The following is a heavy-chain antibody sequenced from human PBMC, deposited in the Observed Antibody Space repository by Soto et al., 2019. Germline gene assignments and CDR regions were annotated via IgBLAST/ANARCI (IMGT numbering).Heavy chain of an antibody. D-gene: IGHD3-16*01. CDR2: ISYSAHT. CDR3: ARTGGNSYYDGMDV. V-gene: IGHV4-31*02. Sequence: QVQLQESGPGLVNPSQTLSLPCSVSGGSISSGSYYWSGIRQPPRKDMELIGYISYSAHTHYNPSLKGRVYITGGRSNSEFSPKLSSVAAAKTACYYCARTGGNSYYDGMDVWGQGNRVNVS. CDR1: GGSISSGSYY. J-gene: IGHJ6*02.